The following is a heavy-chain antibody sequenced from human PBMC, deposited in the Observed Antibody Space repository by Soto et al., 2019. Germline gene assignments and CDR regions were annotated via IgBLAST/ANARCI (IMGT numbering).Heavy chain of an antibody. V-gene: IGHV3-30*18. CDR3: AKSHPITVISLEY. CDR2: ISYDGSNK. CDR1: GFDFSSHG. Sequence: QVQLVESGGGVVQPGRSLRLSCAASGFDFSSHGMHWVRQAPGKGLEWVAVISYDGSNKYYAESVKGRFTISRDNTKNTLFLQMNSLRAEDTAVYYCAKSHPITVISLEYWGQGNLVTVSS. J-gene: IGHJ4*02. D-gene: IGHD3-16*02.